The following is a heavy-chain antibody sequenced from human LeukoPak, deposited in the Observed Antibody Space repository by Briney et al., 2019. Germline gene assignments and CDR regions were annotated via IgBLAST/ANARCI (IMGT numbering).Heavy chain of an antibody. CDR1: GYTFSSHG. D-gene: IGHD6-25*01. J-gene: IGHJ4*02. CDR2: VWYDGSKT. CDR3: ARLYSSGWMDY. V-gene: IGHV3-33*01. Sequence: PGKSLRLSCAVSGYTFSSHGMYWVRQAPGKGLEWVALVWYDGSKTYYADSVKGRFTISRDNSKNMLYLQMNSLRAGDTAVYYCARLYSSGWMDYWGQGTLVTVSS.